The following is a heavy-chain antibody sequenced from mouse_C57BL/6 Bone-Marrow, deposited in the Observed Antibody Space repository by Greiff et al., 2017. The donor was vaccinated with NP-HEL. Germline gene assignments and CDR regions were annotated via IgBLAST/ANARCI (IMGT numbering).Heavy chain of an antibody. CDR1: GFTFSSYA. Sequence: EVQLQESGGGLVKPGGSLKLSCAASGFTFSSYAMSWVRQTPEKRLEWVATISDGGSYTYYPDNVKGRFTISRDNAKNNLYLQMSHLKSEDTAMYYCARDTVVAKRYFDVWGTGTTVTVSS. CDR2: ISDGGSYT. V-gene: IGHV5-4*01. D-gene: IGHD1-1*01. CDR3: ARDTVVAKRYFDV. J-gene: IGHJ1*03.